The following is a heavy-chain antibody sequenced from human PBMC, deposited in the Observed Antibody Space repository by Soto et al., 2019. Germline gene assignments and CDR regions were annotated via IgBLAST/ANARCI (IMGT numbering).Heavy chain of an antibody. J-gene: IGHJ4*01. CDR2: ISYDGSNK. CDR3: AKSVLHLYYFDY. V-gene: IGHV3-30*18. D-gene: IGHD2-8*02. Sequence: PGGSLRLSCAASGFTFSTYGIHWVRQAPGKGLEWVAIISYDGSNKDYADSVRGRFTISRDNSRNTVYLQMNSLRAEDTAVYYCAKSVLHLYYFDYWGHGTLVTVSS. CDR1: GFTFSTYG.